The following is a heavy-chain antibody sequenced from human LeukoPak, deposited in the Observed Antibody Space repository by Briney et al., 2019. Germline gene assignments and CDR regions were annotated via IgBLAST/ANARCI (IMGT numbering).Heavy chain of an antibody. CDR2: INPGNGNT. CDR3: ARGDGSGSYYNRVGVNYFDY. V-gene: IGHV1-3*01. CDR1: GYTFSNYA. J-gene: IGHJ4*02. Sequence: ASVKVSCKASGYTFSNYAIFWVRQAPGQRLEWMAWINPGNGNTKYSQKFQGRVTITRDTSASTAYMELSSLRSEDTAVYYCARGDGSGSYYNRVGVNYFDYWGQGTLVTVSS. D-gene: IGHD3-10*01.